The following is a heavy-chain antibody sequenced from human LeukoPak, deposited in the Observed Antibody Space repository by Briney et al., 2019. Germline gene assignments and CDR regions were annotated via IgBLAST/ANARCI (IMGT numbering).Heavy chain of an antibody. CDR2: ISGSGDST. CDR3: AKALGDWPTTLDY. Sequence: GGSLRLSCAASGFTFSSYAMSWVRQSPGKGLEWVSGISGSGDSTYYADSVKGRFTVSRDNSKNTLYLQMNSLTAADTAVYFCAKALGDWPTTLDYWGRGTLVTVSS. J-gene: IGHJ4*02. D-gene: IGHD3-16*01. CDR1: GFTFSSYA. V-gene: IGHV3-23*01.